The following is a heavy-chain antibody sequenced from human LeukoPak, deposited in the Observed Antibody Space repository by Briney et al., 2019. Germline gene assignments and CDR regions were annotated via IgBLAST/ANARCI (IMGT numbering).Heavy chain of an antibody. D-gene: IGHD3-10*01. CDR2: IYYSGST. CDR1: GGSISSYY. Sequence: PAETLSLTCPVSGGSISSYYWSWIRQPPGKGLEWIGYIYYSGSTNYNPSLKSRVTISVDTSKNQFSLKLSSVTAADTAVYYCARLLGRVDNWFDPWGQGTLVTVSS. J-gene: IGHJ5*02. V-gene: IGHV4-59*01. CDR3: ARLLGRVDNWFDP.